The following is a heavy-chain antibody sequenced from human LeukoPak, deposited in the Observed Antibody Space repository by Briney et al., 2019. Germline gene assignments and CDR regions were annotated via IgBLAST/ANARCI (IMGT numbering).Heavy chain of an antibody. CDR1: GGSFSGYY. CDR2: INHSGST. J-gene: IGHJ5*02. V-gene: IGHV4-34*01. Sequence: SETLSLTCAVYGGSFSGYYWSWIRQPPGKGLEWIGEINHSGSTNYNPSLKSRVTISVDTSKNQFSLKLSSVTAADTAVYYCARHVVLRYFDWLLYNNWFDPWGQGTLVTVSS. CDR3: ARHVVLRYFDWLLYNNWFDP. D-gene: IGHD3-9*01.